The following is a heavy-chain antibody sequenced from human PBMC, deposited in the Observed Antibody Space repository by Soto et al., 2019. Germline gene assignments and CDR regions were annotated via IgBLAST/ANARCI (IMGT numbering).Heavy chain of an antibody. J-gene: IGHJ5*01. CDR1: GFSLSNSGVG. CDR3: APRVSYSVSWDVGWFDS. D-gene: IGHD3-10*01. CDR2: IYWDNDR. V-gene: IGHV2-5*02. Sequence: QITLKESGPTLVEPTQTLTLTCSFSGFSLSNSGVGVGWFRQAPGKALECLGIIYWDNDRRYNPSLKDRLSNTQDPSKNQVVVTITYMEPVDTGTYYCAPRVSYSVSWDVGWFDSWGQGTPVTVS.